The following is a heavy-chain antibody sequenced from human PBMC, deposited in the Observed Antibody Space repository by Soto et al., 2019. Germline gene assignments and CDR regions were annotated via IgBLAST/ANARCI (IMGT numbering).Heavy chain of an antibody. J-gene: IGHJ6*02. CDR3: ARRLTTPSPGYYYYGMDV. CDR2: IIPIFGTA. V-gene: IGHV1-69*13. Sequence: SVKVSCKASGGTFSSYAISWVRQAPGQGLEWMGGIIPIFGTANYAQKFQGRVTITADESTSTAYMELSSLRSEDTAVYYCARRLTTPSPGYYYYGMDVWGQGTTVTVSS. D-gene: IGHD4-17*01. CDR1: GGTFSSYA.